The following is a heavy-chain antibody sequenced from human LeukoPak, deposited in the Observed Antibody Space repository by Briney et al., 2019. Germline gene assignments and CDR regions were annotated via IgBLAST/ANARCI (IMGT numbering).Heavy chain of an antibody. CDR1: GGTFSNYA. V-gene: IGHV1-69*06. CDR2: IIPIFGTA. CDR3: ARGPAKEYYYYDMDV. Sequence: SVKVSCKASGGTFSNYAISWVRQAPGQGLEWMGGIIPIFGTANYAQKFRGRVTITADKSTSTAYMELSSLRSEDTAVYYCARGPAKEYYYYDMDVWGKGTTVTISS. J-gene: IGHJ6*03.